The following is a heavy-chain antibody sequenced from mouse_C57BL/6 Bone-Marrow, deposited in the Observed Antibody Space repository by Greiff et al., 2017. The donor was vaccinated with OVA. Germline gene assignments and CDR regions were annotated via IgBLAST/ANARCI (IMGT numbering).Heavy chain of an antibody. CDR2: IYPRSGNT. CDR3: ARPFTTVVAYYFDY. Sequence: VHLVESGAELARPGASVKLSCKASGYTFTSYGISWVKQSTGQGLEWIGEIYPRSGNTYYNEKFKGKATLTADKSSSTAYMELRSLTSEDSAVYFCARPFTTVVAYYFDYWGQGTTLTVSS. D-gene: IGHD1-1*01. J-gene: IGHJ2*01. V-gene: IGHV1-81*01. CDR1: GYTFTSYG.